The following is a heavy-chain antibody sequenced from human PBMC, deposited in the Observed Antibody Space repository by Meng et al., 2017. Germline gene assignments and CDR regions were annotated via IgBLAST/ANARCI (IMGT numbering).Heavy chain of an antibody. J-gene: IGHJ4*02. V-gene: IGHV4-34*02. D-gene: IGHD2/OR15-2a*01. CDR2: NNHNGNT. Sequence: QEQRPGLGEGLQNLSVTRALSGAGDAGTFTGYNWSWLPPPTGNGLVWSRENNHNGNTNYDLSVKSRVTITADTSKNQFSLKLSSVTAADTAVYYCARVGSFLLGYWGQGTLVTVSS. CDR3: ARVGSFLLGY. CDR1: AGTFTGYN.